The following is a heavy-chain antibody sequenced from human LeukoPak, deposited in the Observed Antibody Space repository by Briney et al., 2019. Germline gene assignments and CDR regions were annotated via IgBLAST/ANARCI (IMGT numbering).Heavy chain of an antibody. Sequence: GGSLRLSCAASGFTFSSYSMNWVRQAPGKGLEWVSSISSSSSYIYYADSVKGRFTISRDNAKNSLYLQMNSLRAEDTAVYYCAREGGDRIYYYMDVWGKGTTVTVSS. CDR1: GFTFSSYS. J-gene: IGHJ6*03. CDR2: ISSSSSYI. D-gene: IGHD2-21*01. CDR3: AREGGDRIYYYMDV. V-gene: IGHV3-21*01.